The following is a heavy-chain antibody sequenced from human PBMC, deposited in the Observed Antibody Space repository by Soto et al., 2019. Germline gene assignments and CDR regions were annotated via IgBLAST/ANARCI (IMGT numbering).Heavy chain of an antibody. Sequence: ESGGSLVQPGGSLRLSCAASGFTFNAYSLSWVRQAPGKGLQWVSAISTTGGSTYYADSVKGRFTISRDNSQNTLSLQMNSLRAEHTAVYYCARPDGATYNFRYWGQGTLVTVSS. CDR2: ISTTGGST. CDR3: ARPDGATYNFRY. J-gene: IGHJ4*02. CDR1: GFTFNAYS. D-gene: IGHD1-1*01. V-gene: IGHV3-23*01.